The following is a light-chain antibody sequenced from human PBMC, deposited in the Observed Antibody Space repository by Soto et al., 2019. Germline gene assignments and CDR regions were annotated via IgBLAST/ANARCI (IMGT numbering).Light chain of an antibody. J-gene: IGKJ1*01. CDR2: DAS. CDR3: QQYNSYSPWT. CDR1: QSISSW. V-gene: IGKV1-5*01. Sequence: DIQITQSPSTLSASVGDRVTMNCRASQSISSWLAWYQKKPGKAPKLLIFDASSLQSGVPSRFSGSGSGTDFTLTVSSLQPDDFAAYYCQQYNSYSPWTFGQGTKVDIK.